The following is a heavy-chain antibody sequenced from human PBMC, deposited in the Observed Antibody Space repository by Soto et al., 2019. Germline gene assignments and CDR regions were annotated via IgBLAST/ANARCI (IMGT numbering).Heavy chain of an antibody. CDR2: IYYSGST. CDR1: GGSISSGGYY. D-gene: IGHD3-22*01. Sequence: SETLSLTCTVSGGSISSGGYYWSWIRQHPGKGLEWIGYIYYSGSTYYNPSLKSRVTISVDTSKNQFSLKLSSVTAADTAVYYCARSLYTMIVPFDPWGQGTLVTVSS. V-gene: IGHV4-31*03. CDR3: ARSLYTMIVPFDP. J-gene: IGHJ5*02.